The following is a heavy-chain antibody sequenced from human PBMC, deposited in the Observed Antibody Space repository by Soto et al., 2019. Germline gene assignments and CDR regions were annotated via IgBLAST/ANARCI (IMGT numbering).Heavy chain of an antibody. D-gene: IGHD2-2*01. Sequence: QVQLQQWGAGLLKPSETLSLTCAVYGGSFSGYYWTWIRQSPEKGLEWIGEVNHSGTTYYNPSLKTRVTRSVHTPKNQFSLKMSSVTAADTAVYYCARGIGYCSSINCYSSRRLRFDSWGQGTLVTVSS. V-gene: IGHV4-34*01. CDR2: VNHSGTT. J-gene: IGHJ4*02. CDR1: GGSFSGYY. CDR3: ARGIGYCSSINCYSSRRLRFDS.